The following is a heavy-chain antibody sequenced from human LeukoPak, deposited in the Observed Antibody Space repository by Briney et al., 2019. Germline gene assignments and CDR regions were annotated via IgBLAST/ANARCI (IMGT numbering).Heavy chain of an antibody. CDR2: IYYSGST. Sequence: SETLSLTCTISGGSISSSSYYWGWIRQPPGKGLEWIGSIYYSGSTYYNPPLKSRVTISVDTSKNQFSLKLSSVTAADTAVYYCARLNSIAPDFDYWGQGTLVTVSS. J-gene: IGHJ4*02. CDR3: ARLNSIAPDFDY. CDR1: GGSISSSSYY. V-gene: IGHV4-39*01. D-gene: IGHD3-22*01.